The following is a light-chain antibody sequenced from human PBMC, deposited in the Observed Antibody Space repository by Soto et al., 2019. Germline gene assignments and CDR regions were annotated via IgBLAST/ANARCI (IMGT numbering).Light chain of an antibody. CDR2: KAS. J-gene: IGKJ4*01. Sequence: DIQMAQSPSTLSASVGDRVTITCRASQSVSVWLAWYQQKPGNAPKALIYKASSLQSGVPSRFSGSGSGTEFTLTIDSLQPDDFATYYCQQYNTYPLTFGGGTKVEIK. CDR3: QQYNTYPLT. V-gene: IGKV1-5*03. CDR1: QSVSVW.